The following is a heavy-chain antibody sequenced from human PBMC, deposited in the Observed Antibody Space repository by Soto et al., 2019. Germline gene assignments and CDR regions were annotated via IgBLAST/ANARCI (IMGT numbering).Heavy chain of an antibody. Sequence: EVQLVESGGGLVRPGGSLRLSCAASGFTFSYYWMHWVRQAPGKGLVWVSRIHSDGSSTTYADFVKGRFIISRDNARNTVDLQMHSVRVEDTAVYYCARGDRGAFDLSGQGTVVTVSS. V-gene: IGHV3-74*01. CDR3: ARGDRGAFDL. D-gene: IGHD1-26*01. CDR2: IHSDGSST. J-gene: IGHJ3*01. CDR1: GFTFSYYW.